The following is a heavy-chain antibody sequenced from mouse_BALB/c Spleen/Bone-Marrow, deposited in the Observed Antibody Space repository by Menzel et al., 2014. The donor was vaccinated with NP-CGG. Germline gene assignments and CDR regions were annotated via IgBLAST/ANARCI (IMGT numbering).Heavy chain of an antibody. D-gene: IGHD1-2*01. CDR2: INPDSSTI. J-gene: IGHJ1*01. Sequence: EVQLQPSGGGLVQPGGSLKLSCAASGFDFSRYWMTWVRQAPGKGLEWIGEINPDSSTINYTPSLKDKFIISRDNAKNTLYLQMSKVRSEDTALYYCARPGYYGYQDVWGAGTTVTVSS. CDR3: ARPGYYGYQDV. CDR1: GFDFSRYW. V-gene: IGHV4-1*02.